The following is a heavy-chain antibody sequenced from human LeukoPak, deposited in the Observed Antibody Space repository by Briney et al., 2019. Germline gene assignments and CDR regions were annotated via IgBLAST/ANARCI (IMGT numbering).Heavy chain of an antibody. V-gene: IGHV3-23*01. Sequence: PGGSLRLSCAASGFTFSSYVMSWVRQAPGRGLEWVPGISGSGHSTYYADSVKGRFTISRDNSKNTLYLQMNSLRAEDTAVYYCAKGEQQLVHGRDYWGQGTLVTVSS. CDR1: GFTFSSYV. CDR3: AKGEQQLVHGRDY. D-gene: IGHD6-13*01. J-gene: IGHJ4*02. CDR2: ISGSGHST.